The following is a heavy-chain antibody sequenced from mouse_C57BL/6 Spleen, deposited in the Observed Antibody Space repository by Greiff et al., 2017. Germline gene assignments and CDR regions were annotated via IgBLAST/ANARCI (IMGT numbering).Heavy chain of an antibody. CDR2: INPNNGGT. CDR1: GYTFTDYN. Sequence: EVQLQQSGPELVKPGASVKIPCKASGYTFTDYNMDWVKQSHGKSLEWIGDINPNNGGTIYNQKFKGKATLTVDKSSSTAYMELRSLTSEDTAVYYCARRGLGTTVVATDDWYFDVWGTGTTVTVSS. V-gene: IGHV1-18*01. J-gene: IGHJ1*03. CDR3: ARRGLGTTVVATDDWYFDV. D-gene: IGHD1-1*01.